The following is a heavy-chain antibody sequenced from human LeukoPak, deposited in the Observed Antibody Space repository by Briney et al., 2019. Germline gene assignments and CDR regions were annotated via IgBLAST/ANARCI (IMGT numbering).Heavy chain of an antibody. CDR2: IIPIFGTA. CDR1: GGTFSSYA. Sequence: SVKVSCKASGGTFSSYAISWVRQAPGQGLEWMGGIIPIFGTANYAQKSQGRVTITTDESTSTAYMELSSLRSEDTAVYYCATGGYYHDSSGYYSFDYWGQGTLVTVSS. D-gene: IGHD3-22*01. V-gene: IGHV1-69*05. J-gene: IGHJ4*02. CDR3: ATGGYYHDSSGYYSFDY.